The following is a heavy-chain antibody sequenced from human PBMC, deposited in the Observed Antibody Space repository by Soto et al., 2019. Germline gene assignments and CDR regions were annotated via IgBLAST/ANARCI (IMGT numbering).Heavy chain of an antibody. Sequence: QVQLQESGPGLVKPSQTLSLTCTVSGGSISSGDYYWSGIRQPPGKGLEWIGYIYYSGSTDDNPSLKSRVTISVDTSKNQFSLKLSSVTAADTAVYYCARAKVEAGYYGSGNVFDYWGQGTLVTVSS. CDR1: GGSISSGDYY. CDR2: IYYSGST. CDR3: ARAKVEAGYYGSGNVFDY. J-gene: IGHJ4*02. D-gene: IGHD3-10*01. V-gene: IGHV4-30-4*01.